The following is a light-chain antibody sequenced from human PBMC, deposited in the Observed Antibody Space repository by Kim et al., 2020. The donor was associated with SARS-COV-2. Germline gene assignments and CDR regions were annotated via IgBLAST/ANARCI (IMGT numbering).Light chain of an antibody. CDR1: QSVSSN. CDR2: GAI. J-gene: IGKJ4*01. V-gene: IGKV3-15*01. Sequence: EIVMTQSPATLSVSPGERATLSCRASQSVSSNLAWYQQKPGQAPRLLIYGAITRATGIPGRFSGSGSGTEFTLTISSLQSEVFAVYYWQQDSHCDLTFGGGTKVDIK. CDR3: QQDSHCDLT.